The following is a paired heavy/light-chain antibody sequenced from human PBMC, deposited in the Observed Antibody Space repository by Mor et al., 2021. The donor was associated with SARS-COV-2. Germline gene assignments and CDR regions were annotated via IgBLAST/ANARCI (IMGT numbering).Light chain of an antibody. CDR1: QSVLRSSDNKNY. CDR2: WAS. CDR3: QEYYSSPRT. J-gene: IGKJ1*01. V-gene: IGKV4-1*01. Sequence: DIVLTQSPDSLAVSLGERATINCKSSQSVLRSSDNKNYLAWYQQKPGQPPRLLFYWASSRASGVPDRFTGSGSGTEFTLTISSLQAEDVAVYYCQEYYSSPRTFGRGTKVEIK.
Heavy chain of an antibody. Sequence: QGQLVESGGDLVKPGGSLRLSCTASGFTFNEHCMSWIRQAPGKGPEWVSYVCPRGGPTFYADSVRGRFTVSRDNAINSLLQMNSLRPEDTAVYFCARGHYGLDVWGQGTAVTVSS. CDR1: GFTFNEHC. CDR2: VCPRGGPT. CDR3: ARGHYGLDV. J-gene: IGHJ6*01. V-gene: IGHV3-11*01.